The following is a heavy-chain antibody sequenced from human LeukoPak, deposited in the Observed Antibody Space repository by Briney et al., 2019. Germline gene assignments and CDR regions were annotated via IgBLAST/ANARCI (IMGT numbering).Heavy chain of an antibody. D-gene: IGHD2-2*03. CDR2: INPNSGDT. J-gene: IGHJ5*02. CDR3: AKPRFGYRSSTNCYSWFDP. CDR1: GYTFTGYY. V-gene: IGHV1-2*02. Sequence: ASVKVSCKASGYTFTGYYMHWVRQAPGQGLEWMGWINPNSGDTNYTRKFQGRVTMTRDTSISTAYMELSRLRSDDTAVYYCAKPRFGYRSSTNCYSWFDPWGQGTLVTVSS.